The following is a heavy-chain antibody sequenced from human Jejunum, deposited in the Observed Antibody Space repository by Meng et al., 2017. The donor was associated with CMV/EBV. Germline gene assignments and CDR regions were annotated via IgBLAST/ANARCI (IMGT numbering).Heavy chain of an antibody. D-gene: IGHD6-13*01. CDR1: GFIFTNCG. CDR2: ISGAGDST. J-gene: IGHJ4*02. V-gene: IGHV3-23*01. CDR3: ARDVPASGALFFDY. Sequence: SGFIFTNCGMAWVRQAPGKGLEWVSAISGAGDSTYYADSVKGRFTISRDNSKNTLYLQMSSLRAEDAAVYYCARDVPASGALFFDYWGQGTLVTVSS.